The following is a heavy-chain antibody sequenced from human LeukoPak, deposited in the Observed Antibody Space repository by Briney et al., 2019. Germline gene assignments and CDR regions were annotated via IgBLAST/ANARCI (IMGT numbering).Heavy chain of an antibody. V-gene: IGHV3-21*01. Sequence: GGSLRLSCAASGFTFSSYSMNWVRQAPGKGLEWVSSISSSSSYIYYADSVKGRFTISRDNAKNSLYLQMNSLRAEDTAVYYCAIPSVSRYYYGPKYYFDYWGQGTLVTVSS. CDR3: AIPSVSRYYYGPKYYFDY. J-gene: IGHJ4*02. CDR2: ISSSSSYI. CDR1: GFTFSSYS. D-gene: IGHD3-10*01.